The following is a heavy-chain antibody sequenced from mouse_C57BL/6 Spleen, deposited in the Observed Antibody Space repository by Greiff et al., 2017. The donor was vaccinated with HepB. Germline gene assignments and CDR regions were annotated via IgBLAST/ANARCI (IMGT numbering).Heavy chain of an antibody. CDR1: GYTFTSYW. Sequence: QVQLKQSGAELAKPGASVKLSCKASGYTFTSYWMHWVKQRPGQGLEWIGYINPSSGYTKYNQKFKDKATLTADKSSSTAYMQLSRLTYEDSAVYYCGYYGSRGCYFDVWGTGTTVTVSS. CDR3: GYYGSRGCYFDV. CDR2: INPSSGYT. D-gene: IGHD1-1*01. V-gene: IGHV1-7*01. J-gene: IGHJ1*03.